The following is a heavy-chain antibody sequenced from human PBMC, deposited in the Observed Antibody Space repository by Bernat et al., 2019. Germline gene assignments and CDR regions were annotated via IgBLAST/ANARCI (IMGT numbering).Heavy chain of an antibody. J-gene: IGHJ4*02. Sequence: QVQLVESGGGVVQPGRSLRLSCAASGFTFSSYGMHWVRRAPGKGLEWVAVISYDGSNKYYADSVKGRFTISRDNSKNTLYLQMNSLRAEDTAVYYCAKGPSAADYWGQGTLVTVSS. D-gene: IGHD6-19*01. V-gene: IGHV3-30*18. CDR1: GFTFSSYG. CDR3: AKGPSAADY. CDR2: ISYDGSNK.